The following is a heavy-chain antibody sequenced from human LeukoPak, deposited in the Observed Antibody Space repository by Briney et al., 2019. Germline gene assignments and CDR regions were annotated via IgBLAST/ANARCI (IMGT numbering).Heavy chain of an antibody. CDR1: GGTFSSYA. CDR2: IIPIFGTA. Sequence: ASVKVSCKASGGTFSSYAISWVRQAPGQGLEWMGGIIPIFGTANYAQKFQGRVTITTDESTSTAYMELSSLRSEDTAVYYCARVGVRRITGTWPVRYYYYGMDVWGQGTTVTVSS. CDR3: ARVGVRRITGTWPVRYYYYGMDV. J-gene: IGHJ6*02. V-gene: IGHV1-69*05. D-gene: IGHD1-20*01.